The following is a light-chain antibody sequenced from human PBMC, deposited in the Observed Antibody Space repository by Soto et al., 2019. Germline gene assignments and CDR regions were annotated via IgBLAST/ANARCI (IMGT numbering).Light chain of an antibody. CDR1: QSVSSN. V-gene: IGKV3-15*01. Sequence: EIVMTQSPATLSVSPGERATLSCGASQSVSSNLAWYQQKPGQAPRLLIYGASTRATGIPARFSGSGSGTEFTLTISSLQSEDFAVYYCQQYNNWPITCGQGKRREIK. CDR3: QQYNNWPIT. CDR2: GAS. J-gene: IGKJ5*01.